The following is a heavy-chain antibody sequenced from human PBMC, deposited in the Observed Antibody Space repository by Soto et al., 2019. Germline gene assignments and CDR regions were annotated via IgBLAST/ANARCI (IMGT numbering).Heavy chain of an antibody. J-gene: IGHJ4*02. CDR1: GFSLSTTGVG. Sequence: QITLKESGPTLVKPTQTLTLTCTFSGFSLSTTGVGVGWIRQPPGKALEWLALIYWNDDRRYSPSLKSRLTIPTDTSKNQVVLTMTNMDPVDTATYYCAHSASVPCCYYFDYWGQGTLVTVSS. CDR3: AHSASVPCCYYFDY. V-gene: IGHV2-5*01. CDR2: IYWNDDR. D-gene: IGHD1-26*01.